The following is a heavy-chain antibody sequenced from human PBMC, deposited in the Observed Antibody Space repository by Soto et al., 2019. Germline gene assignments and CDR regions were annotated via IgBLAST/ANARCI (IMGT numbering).Heavy chain of an antibody. CDR2: IYHSGST. Sequence: SEPQCLPCTVAGGYIIGYYWRRILQKTGKRLEWIGEIYHSGSTNYNPSLKSRVTISVDKSKNQFSLKLSSVTAADTAVYYCARGNQWFGELSLVAGWFDPWGQGTLVTVSS. D-gene: IGHD3-10*01. CDR3: ARGNQWFGELSLVAGWFDP. J-gene: IGHJ5*02. V-gene: IGHV4-59*12. CDR1: GGYIIGYY.